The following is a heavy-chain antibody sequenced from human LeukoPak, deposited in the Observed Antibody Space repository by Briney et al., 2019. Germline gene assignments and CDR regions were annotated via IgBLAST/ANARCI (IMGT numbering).Heavy chain of an antibody. CDR2: IYYSGST. CDR1: GGSISSYY. Sequence: SETLSLTCTVSGGSISSYYWSWSRQPPGKGLEWVGYIYYSGSTNYNPSLKSRVTISVDTSKNQFSLKLSSVTAADTAVYYCAREGYSYGYGQNRGAFDYWGQGTLVTVSS. J-gene: IGHJ4*02. CDR3: AREGYSYGYGQNRGAFDY. V-gene: IGHV4-59*01. D-gene: IGHD5-18*01.